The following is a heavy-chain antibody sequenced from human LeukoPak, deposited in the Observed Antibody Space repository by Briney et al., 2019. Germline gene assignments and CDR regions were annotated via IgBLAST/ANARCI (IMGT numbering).Heavy chain of an antibody. CDR2: ISSSSSYI. V-gene: IGHV3-21*01. J-gene: IGHJ4*02. D-gene: IGHD4-17*01. Sequence: KPGGSLRLSCAASGFTFSSYTMNWVRQAPGKGLEWVSSISSSSSYIYYADSVKGRFTISRDNAKNSLYLQMNSLRAEDTAVYYCAGGDGDYDYFDYWGQGILVTVSS. CDR1: GFTFSSYT. CDR3: AGGDGDYDYFDY.